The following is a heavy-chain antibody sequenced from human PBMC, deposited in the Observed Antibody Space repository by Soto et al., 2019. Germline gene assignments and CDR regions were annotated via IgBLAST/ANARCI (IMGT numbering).Heavy chain of an antibody. CDR2: IYYSGST. Sequence: SVTLSLTCTVSGGSISSSSYYWGWIRQHPGKGLEWIGSIYYSGSTYYNPSLKSRVTISVDTSKNKFSVKLSSVTAAETAVYYCARHYAILWFEEVTLYNWMDPWGQGTLVTVSS. V-gene: IGHV4-39*01. J-gene: IGHJ5*02. CDR3: ARHYAILWFEEVTLYNWMDP. D-gene: IGHD3-10*01. CDR1: GGSISSSSYY.